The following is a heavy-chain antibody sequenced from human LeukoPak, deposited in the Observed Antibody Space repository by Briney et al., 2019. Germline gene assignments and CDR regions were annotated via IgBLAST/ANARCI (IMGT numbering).Heavy chain of an antibody. CDR3: ARQGGWLSPIGY. D-gene: IGHD6-19*01. CDR2: IYYSGST. J-gene: IGHJ4*02. V-gene: IGHV4-39*01. CDR1: GGSISSSSYC. Sequence: SETLSLTCTVSGGSISSSSYCWGWIRQPPGKGLEWIGSIYYSGSTYYNPSLKSRVTISVDTSKNQFSLKLSSVTAADTAVYYCARQGGWLSPIGYWGQGTLVTVSS.